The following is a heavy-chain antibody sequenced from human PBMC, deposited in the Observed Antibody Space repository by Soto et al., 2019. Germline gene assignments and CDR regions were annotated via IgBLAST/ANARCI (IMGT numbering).Heavy chain of an antibody. D-gene: IGHD2-15*01. V-gene: IGHV1-2*04. CDR2: INPNSGGT. Sequence: QVQLVQSGAEVKKPGASVKVSCKASGYTFTGYYMHWVRQAPGQGLEWMGWINPNSGGTNYAQKFQGWVTMTRDTSISTAYMELSRLRSDDTAVYYCARGYCSGGSCYRGNWYFDLWGRDTLVTVSS. CDR3: ARGYCSGGSCYRGNWYFDL. J-gene: IGHJ2*01. CDR1: GYTFTGYY.